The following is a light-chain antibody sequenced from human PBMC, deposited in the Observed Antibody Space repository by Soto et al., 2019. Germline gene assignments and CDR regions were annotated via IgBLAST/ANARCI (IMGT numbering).Light chain of an antibody. J-gene: IGKJ1*01. CDR1: QTISSW. CDR2: KAS. V-gene: IGKV1-5*03. Sequence: DIQMTQPPSTLYGSVGDRVTITCRASQTISSWLAWYQQKPGKAPKLLIYKASTLKSGVPSRFSGSESGTEGTITISSLKPDDVATYYCQHLNSYSEAFGQGTKVDIK. CDR3: QHLNSYSEA.